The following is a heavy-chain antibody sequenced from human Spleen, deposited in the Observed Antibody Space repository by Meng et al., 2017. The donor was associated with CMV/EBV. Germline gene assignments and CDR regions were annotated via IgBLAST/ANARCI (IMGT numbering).Heavy chain of an antibody. D-gene: IGHD6-6*01. J-gene: IGHJ4*02. Sequence: SETLSLTCTASGGSINDTNYYWGWIRQPPGKGLEWIGSIYYSGSTYYNPSLKSRATISVDTSKSQFSLKLSSVTAADTAVYYCAYYSSSGFEIDYWGQGTLVTVSS. CDR1: GGSINDTNYY. CDR2: IYYSGST. CDR3: AYYSSSGFEIDY. V-gene: IGHV4-39*07.